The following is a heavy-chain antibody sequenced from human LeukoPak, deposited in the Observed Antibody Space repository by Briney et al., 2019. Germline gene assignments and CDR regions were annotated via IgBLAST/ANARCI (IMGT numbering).Heavy chain of an antibody. V-gene: IGHV3-48*03. D-gene: IGHD1-1*01. J-gene: IGHJ5*02. CDR2: ISSSGSTI. CDR3: ARDVWNDVWFDP. Sequence: GGSLRLSCAASGFTFSSYEMNWVRQAPGKGLEWVSYISSSGSTIYYADSVKGRFTISRDNAKNSLYLQMNSLRAEDTAVYYCARDVWNDVWFDPWGQGTLVTVSS. CDR1: GFTFSSYE.